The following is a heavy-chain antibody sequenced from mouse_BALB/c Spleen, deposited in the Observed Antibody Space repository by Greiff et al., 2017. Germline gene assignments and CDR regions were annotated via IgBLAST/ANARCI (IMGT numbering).Heavy chain of an antibody. J-gene: IGHJ3*01. V-gene: IGHV5-4*02. Sequence: EVKLMESGGGLVKPGGSLKLSCAASGFTFSDYYMYWVRQTPEKRLEWVATISDGGSYTYYPDSVKGRFTISRDNAKNNLYLQMSSLKSEDTAMYYCAREDSSGPAYWGQGTLVTVSA. CDR1: GFTFSDYY. CDR2: ISDGGSYT. CDR3: AREDSSGPAY. D-gene: IGHD3-2*01.